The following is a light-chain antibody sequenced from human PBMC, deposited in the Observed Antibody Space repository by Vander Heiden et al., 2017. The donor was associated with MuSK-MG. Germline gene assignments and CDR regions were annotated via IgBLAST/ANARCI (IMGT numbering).Light chain of an antibody. V-gene: IGLV3-1*01. CDR2: KDS. J-gene: IGLJ2*01. CDR3: QEWDSSIVV. Sequence: SYELTQPPSVSVSPGQTASMTCSGDKVGAKYACWYTQKPAQSLVLYIYKDSKRAAGIPECFSGSNSATTVTLTSSGTQAVDESYYHCQEWDSSIVVFGGGTKLTVL. CDR1: KVGAKY.